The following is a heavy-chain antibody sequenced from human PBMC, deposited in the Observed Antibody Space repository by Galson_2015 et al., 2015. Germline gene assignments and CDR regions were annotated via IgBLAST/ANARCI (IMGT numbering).Heavy chain of an antibody. V-gene: IGHV3-30-3*01. CDR1: GFTFSSYA. J-gene: IGHJ4*02. CDR3: ARDLFGYCSGGSCYSLLDY. CDR2: ISYDGSNK. D-gene: IGHD2-15*01. Sequence: SLRLSCAASGFTFSSYAMHWVRQAPGKGLEWVAVISYDGSNKYYADSVKGRFTISRDNSKNTLYLQMNSLRAEDTAVYYCARDLFGYCSGGSCYSLLDYWGQGTLVTVSS.